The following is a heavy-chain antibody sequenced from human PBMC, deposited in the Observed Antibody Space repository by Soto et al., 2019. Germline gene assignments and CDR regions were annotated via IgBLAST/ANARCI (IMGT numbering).Heavy chain of an antibody. CDR3: AKVPVEWLVRGSFDY. CDR1: GFTFSSYA. V-gene: IGHV3-23*01. D-gene: IGHD6-19*01. CDR2: ISGSGGST. J-gene: IGHJ4*02. Sequence: PGGSLRLSCAASGFTFSSYAMSWVRQAPGKGLEWVSAISGSGGSTYYADSVKGRFTISRDNSKNTLYLQMNSLRAEDTAVYYCAKVPVEWLVRGSFDYWGQGTLVTVSS.